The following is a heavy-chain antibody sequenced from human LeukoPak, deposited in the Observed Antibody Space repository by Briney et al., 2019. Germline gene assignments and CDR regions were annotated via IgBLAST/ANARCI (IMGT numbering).Heavy chain of an antibody. Sequence: SETLSLTCTVSGGSISSSSYYWGWIRQPPGKGLEWIGSIYYSGSTYYNPSHKSRVTISVDTSKNQFSLKLSSVTAADTAVYYCASWLYDSSGLSDYWGQGTLVTVSS. CDR2: IYYSGST. CDR1: GGSISSSSYY. CDR3: ASWLYDSSGLSDY. D-gene: IGHD3-22*01. V-gene: IGHV4-39*01. J-gene: IGHJ4*02.